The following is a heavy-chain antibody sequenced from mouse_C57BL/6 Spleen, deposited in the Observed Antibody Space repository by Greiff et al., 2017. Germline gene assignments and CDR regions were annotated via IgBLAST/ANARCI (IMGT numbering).Heavy chain of an antibody. Sequence: EVQLQQSGGGLVKPGGSLKLSCAASGFTFSDYGMHWVRQAPEKGLEWVAYISSGSSTIYYADTVKGRFTISRDNAKNTLFLQMTSLRSEDTAMYYCAKIAWFAYWGQGTLVTVSA. CDR1: GFTFSDYG. CDR2: ISSGSSTI. CDR3: AKIAWFAY. V-gene: IGHV5-17*01. J-gene: IGHJ3*01.